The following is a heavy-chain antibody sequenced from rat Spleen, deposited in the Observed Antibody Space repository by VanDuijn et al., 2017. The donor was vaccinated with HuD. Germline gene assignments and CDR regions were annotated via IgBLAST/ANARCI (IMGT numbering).Heavy chain of an antibody. CDR2: ISHDGSST. CDR1: GFTFSDCY. CDR3: TRLYYSNWFAY. Sequence: EVQVVESGGGLVQTGRSLKISCVASGFTFSDCYMAWVRQAPTKGLEWVATISHDGSSTYYRGSVKGRFTISRDNARSTLYLQMDSLRSEDTATYYCTRLYYSNWFAYWGQGTLVAVSS. J-gene: IGHJ3*01. V-gene: IGHV5-29*01. D-gene: IGHD1-1*01.